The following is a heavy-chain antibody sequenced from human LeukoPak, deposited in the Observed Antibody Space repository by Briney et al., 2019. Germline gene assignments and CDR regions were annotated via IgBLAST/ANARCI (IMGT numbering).Heavy chain of an antibody. CDR2: IIPISGTA. CDR1: GGTFSSYA. V-gene: IGHV1-69*06. Sequence: GASVKVSCKASGGTFSSYAISWVRQAPGQGLEWMGGIIPISGTANYAQKFQGRVTITADKSTSTAYMELSSLRSEDTAVYYCASSLAVAGTEADYWGQGTLVTVSS. CDR3: ASSLAVAGTEADY. J-gene: IGHJ4*02. D-gene: IGHD6-19*01.